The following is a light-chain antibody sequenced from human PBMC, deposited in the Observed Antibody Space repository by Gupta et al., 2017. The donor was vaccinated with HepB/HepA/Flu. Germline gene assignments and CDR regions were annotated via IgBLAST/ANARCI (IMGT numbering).Light chain of an antibody. V-gene: IGLV1-40*01. CDR1: SSNIGAVYD. CDR3: QSYDSSLSGSV. Sequence: SVLTQPPSVSGDPGQRVTISCTGSSSNIGAVYDVHWYQQLPGTAPKLLIYGNSNRPSGVPDRFSVSESGTSASLAITGLQAEDEADYYCQSYDSSLSGSVFGGGTKLTVL. J-gene: IGLJ2*01. CDR2: GNS.